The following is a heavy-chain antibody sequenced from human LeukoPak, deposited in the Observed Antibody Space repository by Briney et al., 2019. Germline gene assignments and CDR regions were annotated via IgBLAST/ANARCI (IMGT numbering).Heavy chain of an antibody. J-gene: IGHJ5*02. Sequence: SETLSLTCTVSGDSITKYYWNWIRQSPGKGLEWIGYIYNIGSTHYNPSLKNRVAISADSSKDQSYLRLRSVTAADTAVYYCARRVISVRPITSDNWFAPWGQGILVTVSS. CDR1: GDSITKYY. CDR3: ARRVISVRPITSDNWFAP. V-gene: IGHV4-59*08. D-gene: IGHD3-10*01. CDR2: IYNIGST.